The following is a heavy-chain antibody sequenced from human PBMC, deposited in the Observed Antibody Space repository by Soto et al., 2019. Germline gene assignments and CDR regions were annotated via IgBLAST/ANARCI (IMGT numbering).Heavy chain of an antibody. V-gene: IGHV3-49*04. Sequence: HPGGSLRLSCTGSAFPFDDFAINWVRQAPGKGLEWVGFIRSKAYGGTTEYAASVKGRCTIARDDSKSIAYLQMNSLKTEDTAVYYCTNVDTAMVTEFWGQGTLVTVSS. J-gene: IGHJ4*02. D-gene: IGHD5-18*01. CDR1: AFPFDDFA. CDR3: TNVDTAMVTEF. CDR2: IRSKAYGGTT.